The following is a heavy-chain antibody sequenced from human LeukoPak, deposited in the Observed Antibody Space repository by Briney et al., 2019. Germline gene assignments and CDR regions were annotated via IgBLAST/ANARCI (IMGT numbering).Heavy chain of an antibody. D-gene: IGHD6-6*01. Sequence: PSETLSLTCAVYGGSFSGYYWSWIRQPPGKGLGWIGEINPSGSTNYNPSLKSRVTRSVDTSKIQCSLKLSSVTAADTAVYYCARGGYAAARPGNWFDPWGEGTLVTVSS. J-gene: IGHJ5*02. CDR1: GGSFSGYY. CDR3: ARGGYAAARPGNWFDP. V-gene: IGHV4-34*01. CDR2: INPSGST.